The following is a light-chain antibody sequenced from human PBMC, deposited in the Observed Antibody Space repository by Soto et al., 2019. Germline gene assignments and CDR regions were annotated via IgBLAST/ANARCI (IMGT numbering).Light chain of an antibody. CDR1: QSVSSSY. V-gene: IGKV3-20*01. CDR3: QQYGSSPT. J-gene: IGKJ1*01. CDR2: GAS. Sequence: EIVLTQSPGTLSLSPGERATLSCRASQSVSSSYLAWYQQKPDQAPRLLIYGASSRATGIPDRFSGSGSRTDFTLTISRLEPEDFAVYYCQQYGSSPTFGQGTKVEIK.